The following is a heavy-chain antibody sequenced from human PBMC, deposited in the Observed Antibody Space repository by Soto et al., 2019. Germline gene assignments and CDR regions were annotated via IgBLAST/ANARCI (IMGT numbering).Heavy chain of an antibody. J-gene: IGHJ6*02. CDR2: ISYDGSNK. V-gene: IGHV3-30-3*01. D-gene: IGHD5-12*01. CDR3: ARDGYIHYGMDV. CDR1: GFTFSSYA. Sequence: QAGGSLRLSCAASGFTFSSYAMHWVRQAPGKGLEWVAVISYDGSNKYYADSVKGRFTISRDNSKNTLYLQMNSLRAEDTAVYYCARDGYIHYGMDVWGQGTTVTVSS.